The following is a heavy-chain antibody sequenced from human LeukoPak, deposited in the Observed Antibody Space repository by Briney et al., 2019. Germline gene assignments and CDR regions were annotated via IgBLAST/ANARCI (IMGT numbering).Heavy chain of an antibody. CDR3: ARGSSGWPYYFDY. V-gene: IGHV1-3*01. CDR2: INAGNGNT. Sequence: ASVTVSCKASGYTFTNYGISWVRQAPGQGLEWMGWINAGNGNTKYSQKFQGRVTITRDTSASTAYMELSSLRSEDTAVYYCARGSSGWPYYFDYWGQGTLVTVSS. CDR1: GYTFTNYG. J-gene: IGHJ4*02. D-gene: IGHD6-19*01.